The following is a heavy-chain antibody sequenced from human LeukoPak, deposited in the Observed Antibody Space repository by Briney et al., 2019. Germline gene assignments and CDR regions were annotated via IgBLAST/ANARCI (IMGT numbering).Heavy chain of an antibody. V-gene: IGHV4-34*01. CDR1: GGSFSGYY. CDR2: INHSGST. D-gene: IGHD2-2*01. J-gene: IGHJ4*02. Sequence: SETLSLTCAVYGGSFSGYYWSWIRQPPEKGLEWIGEINHSGSTNYNPSLKSRVTISVDTSKNQFSLKLSSVTAADTAVYYCARGPYASDAGYWGQGTLVTVSS. CDR3: ARGPYASDAGY.